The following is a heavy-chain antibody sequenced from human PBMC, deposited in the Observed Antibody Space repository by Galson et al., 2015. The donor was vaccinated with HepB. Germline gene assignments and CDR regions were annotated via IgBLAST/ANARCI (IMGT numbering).Heavy chain of an antibody. CDR3: ARDSRTAAARGAFDI. Sequence: SVKVSCKASGYTFTSYYMHWVRQAPGQGLEWMGIINPSGGSTSYAQKLQDRVTMTRDTSTSTVYMELSSLRSEDTAVYYCARDSRTAAARGAFDIWGQGTMVTVSS. J-gene: IGHJ3*02. CDR2: INPSGGST. V-gene: IGHV1-46*04. D-gene: IGHD2-2*01. CDR1: GYTFTSYY.